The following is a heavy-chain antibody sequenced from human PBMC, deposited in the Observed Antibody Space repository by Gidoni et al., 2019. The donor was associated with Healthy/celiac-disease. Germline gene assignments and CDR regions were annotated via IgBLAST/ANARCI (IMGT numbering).Heavy chain of an antibody. CDR2: IIPILGIA. CDR3: ARGVLGSGLDYYYYGMDV. J-gene: IGHJ6*02. CDR1: GGTFSSYT. V-gene: IGHV1-69*02. Sequence: QVQLVQSGAEVKKPGSSVKVSCKASGGTFSSYTISWVRQAPGQGLEWMGRIIPILGIANYAQKFQGRVTITADKSTSTAYMELSSLRSEDTAVYYCARGVLGSGLDYYYYGMDVWGQGTTVTVSS. D-gene: IGHD2-15*01.